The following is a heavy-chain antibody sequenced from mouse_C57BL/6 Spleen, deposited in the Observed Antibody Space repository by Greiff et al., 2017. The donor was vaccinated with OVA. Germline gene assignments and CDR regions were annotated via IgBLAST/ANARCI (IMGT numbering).Heavy chain of an antibody. CDR3: ANYGSSYYAMDY. V-gene: IGHV14-2*01. CDR1: GFTIKAYY. CDR2: IDPEEGET. J-gene: IGHJ4*01. D-gene: IGHD1-1*01. Sequence: VQLKESGAELVKPVASVKLSCTASGFTIKAYYMHWVKQRTEQGLERIGRIDPEEGETKYAPKFQGKATITAGTYSNTAYLQLSSLTSEDTAVYYCANYGSSYYAMDYWGQGTSVPVSS.